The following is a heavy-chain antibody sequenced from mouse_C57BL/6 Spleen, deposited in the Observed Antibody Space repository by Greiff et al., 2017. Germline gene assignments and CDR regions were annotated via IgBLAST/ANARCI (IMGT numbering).Heavy chain of an antibody. CDR3: ARSGTVVANYAMDY. D-gene: IGHD1-1*01. CDR1: GYTFTSYD. CDR2: IYPRDGST. J-gene: IGHJ4*01. V-gene: IGHV1-85*01. Sequence: VQLQESGPELVKPGASVKLSCKASGYTFTSYDINWVKQRPGPGLEWIGRIYPRDGSTKYNEKFKRKATLTVDTSPSTAYMELHSLTSEYSAVYFCARSGTVVANYAMDYWGQGTSVTVSS.